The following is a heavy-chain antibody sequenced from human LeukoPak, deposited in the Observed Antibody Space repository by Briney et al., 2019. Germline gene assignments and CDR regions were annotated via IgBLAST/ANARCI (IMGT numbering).Heavy chain of an antibody. Sequence: KASETLSLTCTVSGGSIRSNYYWSWIRQPPGKGLEWIGEINHSGSTNYNPSLKSRVTISVDTSKNQFSLKLGSVTAADTAVYYCARGSGRYFDWITRRWFDPWGQGTLVTVSS. D-gene: IGHD3-9*01. J-gene: IGHJ5*02. CDR1: GGSIRSNYY. CDR2: INHSGST. V-gene: IGHV4-34*01. CDR3: ARGSGRYFDWITRRWFDP.